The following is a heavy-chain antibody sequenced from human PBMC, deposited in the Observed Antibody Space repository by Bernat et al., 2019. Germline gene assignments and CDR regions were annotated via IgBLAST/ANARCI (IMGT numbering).Heavy chain of an antibody. Sequence: QVQLVESGGGLVKPGGSLRLSCAASGFTFSDYYMSWIRQAPGKGLEWVSYIGSSSSYTNYADSVKGRFTISRDNAKKSLYLQMNRLRAEDTAVYYWASGGPPPGIAAAAPAGWGQGTLVTVSS. CDR2: IGSSSSYT. CDR1: GFTFSDYY. CDR3: ASGGPPPGIAAAAPAG. D-gene: IGHD6-25*01. J-gene: IGHJ4*02. V-gene: IGHV3-11*05.